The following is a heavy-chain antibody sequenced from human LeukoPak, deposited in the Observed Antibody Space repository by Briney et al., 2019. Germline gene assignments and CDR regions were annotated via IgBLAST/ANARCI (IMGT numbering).Heavy chain of an antibody. CDR1: GYTFTGYY. CDR2: INPNSGGT. D-gene: IGHD3-3*01. J-gene: IGHJ4*02. CDR3: ARRRQNYDFWSGFDY. Sequence: ASVKVSCKASGYTFTGYYMHWVRQAPGQGLEWMGWINPNSGGTNYAQKFQGRVTMTRDTSISTAYMELSRLRSDDTAVYYCARRRQNYDFWSGFDYWGQGTLVTVSS. V-gene: IGHV1-2*02.